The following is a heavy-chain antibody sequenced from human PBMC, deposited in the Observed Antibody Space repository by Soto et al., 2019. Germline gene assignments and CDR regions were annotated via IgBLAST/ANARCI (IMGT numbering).Heavy chain of an antibody. CDR2: ISSSSSYI. Sequence: GGSLRLSCAASGFTFSSYSMNWVRQAPGKGLEWVSSISSSSSYIYYADSVKGRFTISRDNAKNSLYLKMNSLRAEDTAFYYWARDEGGGGDSYYYGIDVWGQGTTVTVSS. CDR1: GFTFSSYS. J-gene: IGHJ6*02. V-gene: IGHV3-21*01. D-gene: IGHD3-16*01. CDR3: ARDEGGGGDSYYYGIDV.